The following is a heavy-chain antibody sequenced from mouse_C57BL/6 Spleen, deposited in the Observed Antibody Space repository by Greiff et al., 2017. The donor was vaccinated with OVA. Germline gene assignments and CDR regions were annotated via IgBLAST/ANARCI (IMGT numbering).Heavy chain of an antibody. V-gene: IGHV14-3*01. D-gene: IGHD4-1*01. CDR3: APNWDEYFDV. CDR1: GFTIKNTY. Sequence: EVQLQQSVAELVRPGASVKLSCTASGFTIKNTYMHWVKQRPEQGLEWIGRIDPANGNTKYAAKFQGKATITADTSSNTAYLQLSSLTSEGTAIYYCAPNWDEYFDVWGTGTTVTVSS. CDR2: IDPANGNT. J-gene: IGHJ1*03.